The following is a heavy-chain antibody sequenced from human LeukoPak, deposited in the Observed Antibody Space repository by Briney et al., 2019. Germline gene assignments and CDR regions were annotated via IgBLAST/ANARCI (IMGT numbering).Heavy chain of an antibody. Sequence: GGSLRLSCAASGFTFSSYGMHWVRQAPGKGLEWVAFIRYDGSNKYYADSVKGRFTISRDNSKNTLYLQMNSLRAEDTAVYYCAKDDNDYWNYYYYYYMDVCGKGTTVTISS. CDR2: IRYDGSNK. D-gene: IGHD4-11*01. V-gene: IGHV3-30*02. J-gene: IGHJ6*03. CDR3: AKDDNDYWNYYYYYYMDV. CDR1: GFTFSSYG.